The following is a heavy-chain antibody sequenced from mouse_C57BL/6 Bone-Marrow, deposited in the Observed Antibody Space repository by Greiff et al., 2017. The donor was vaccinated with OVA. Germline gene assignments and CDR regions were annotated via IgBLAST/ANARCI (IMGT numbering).Heavy chain of an antibody. Sequence: EVQGVESGGGLVKPGGSLKLSCAASGFTFSDYGMHWVRQAPEKGLEWVAYISSGSSTIYYADTVKGRFTISRDNAKNTLFLQMTSLRSEDTAMYYCARPFFYSYWYFDVWGTGTTVTVSS. V-gene: IGHV5-17*01. CDR3: ARPFFYSYWYFDV. CDR1: GFTFSDYG. J-gene: IGHJ1*03. D-gene: IGHD2-12*01. CDR2: ISSGSSTI.